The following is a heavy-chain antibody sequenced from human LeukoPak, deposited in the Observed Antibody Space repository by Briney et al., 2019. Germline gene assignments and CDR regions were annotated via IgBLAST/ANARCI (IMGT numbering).Heavy chain of an antibody. D-gene: IGHD4-17*01. CDR1: GYTFTSYG. CDR2: ISAYNGNT. J-gene: IGHJ3*02. CDR3: AKGDHGDYVCAFDI. V-gene: IGHV1-18*04. Sequence: ASVKVSCKASGYTFTSYGISWVRQAPGQGLEWMGWISAYNGNTNYAQKLQGRVTMTTDTSTSTAYMELRSLRSDDTAVYYCAKGDHGDYVCAFDIWGQGTMVTVSS.